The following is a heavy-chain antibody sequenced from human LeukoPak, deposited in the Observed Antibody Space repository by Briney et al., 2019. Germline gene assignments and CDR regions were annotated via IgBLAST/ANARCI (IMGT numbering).Heavy chain of an antibody. Sequence: GRSLRLSCAASGFTFSSYGMHWVRQAPGKGLEWVAVIWYDGSNKYYADSVKGRFTISRDNSKNTLYLQMNSLRAEDTAVYYCAREGSYYDLLTAYYKDVWYFDLWGRGTLVSVSS. J-gene: IGHJ2*01. V-gene: IGHV3-33*01. D-gene: IGHD3-9*01. CDR3: AREGSYYDLLTAYYKDVWYFDL. CDR1: GFTFSSYG. CDR2: IWYDGSNK.